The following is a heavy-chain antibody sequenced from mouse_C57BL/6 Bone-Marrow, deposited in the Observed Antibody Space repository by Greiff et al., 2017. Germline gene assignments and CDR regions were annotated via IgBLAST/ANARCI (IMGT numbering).Heavy chain of an antibody. CDR2: IHPNSGST. V-gene: IGHV1-64*01. Sequence: VQLQQPGAELVKPGASVKLSCKASGYTFTSYWMHWVKQRPGQGLEWIGMIHPNSGSTNYNEKFKGKATLTVDKYSSTAYMQLSSLTSADSAVYYCARGIYYYGSGVFAYWGQGTLVTVSA. J-gene: IGHJ3*01. D-gene: IGHD1-1*01. CDR1: GYTFTSYW. CDR3: ARGIYYYGSGVFAY.